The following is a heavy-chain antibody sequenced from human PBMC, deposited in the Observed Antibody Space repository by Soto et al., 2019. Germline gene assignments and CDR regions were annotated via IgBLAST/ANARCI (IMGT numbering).Heavy chain of an antibody. CDR1: GFTFSRYW. J-gene: IGHJ4*02. Sequence: PGGSLRLSCAASGFTFSRYWMHWVRQAPGKGLVWVSRISYDESTTDYADSVKGRFTISRDSAKNTLYLQMNSLRAEDTAVYFCARGGATTAMEHDYWGQGTLVTVSS. V-gene: IGHV3-74*01. D-gene: IGHD5-18*01. CDR2: ISYDESTT. CDR3: ARGGATTAMEHDY.